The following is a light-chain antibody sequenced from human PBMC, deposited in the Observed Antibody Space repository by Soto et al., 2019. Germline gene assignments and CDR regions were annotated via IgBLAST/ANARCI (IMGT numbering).Light chain of an antibody. Sequence: DIEMTQSPSSLSASVGDRVTITCRASQSISNYLNWYQQKPGKAPNLLIYAVSSLRGGFPSRFSGSASGTGSTLTISRLQPEDFANYYCQQSDSTALTFGQGTKLEIK. CDR3: QQSDSTALT. V-gene: IGKV1-39*01. CDR1: QSISNY. CDR2: AVS. J-gene: IGKJ2*01.